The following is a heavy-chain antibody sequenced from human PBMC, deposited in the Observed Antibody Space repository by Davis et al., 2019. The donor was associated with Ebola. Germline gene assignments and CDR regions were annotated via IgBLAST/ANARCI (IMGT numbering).Heavy chain of an antibody. Sequence: GESLKISCAASGFTFSSYAMAWVRQAPGKGLEYVSSIGGSGDTTYYADSVKGRFTISRDRSKNTLYLQMNSLRVEDTAIYYCARQISAPYDFWSGYSAYWGQGTLVTVST. CDR3: ARQISAPYDFWSGYSAY. V-gene: IGHV3-23*01. CDR2: IGGSGDTT. CDR1: GFTFSSYA. D-gene: IGHD3-3*01. J-gene: IGHJ4*02.